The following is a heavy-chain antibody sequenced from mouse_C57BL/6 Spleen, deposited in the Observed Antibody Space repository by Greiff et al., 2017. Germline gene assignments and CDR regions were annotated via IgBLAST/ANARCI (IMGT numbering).Heavy chain of an antibody. CDR2: IHPDSGST. J-gene: IGHJ4*01. CDR3: ARSKTGTEMDY. V-gene: IGHV1-64*01. CDR1: GFTFTSYW. D-gene: IGHD4-1*01. Sequence: VQLQQPGAELVKPGASVKLSCTASGFTFTSYWMHWVQQPPGQGLEWIGMIHPDSGSTNYNENIKSKATLTVDKSTSTAYMQISSLTCEDAAVYYCARSKTGTEMDYWGQGTSGTVSS.